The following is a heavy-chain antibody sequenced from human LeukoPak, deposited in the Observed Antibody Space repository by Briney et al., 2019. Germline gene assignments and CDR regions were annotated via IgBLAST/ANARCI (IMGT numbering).Heavy chain of an antibody. CDR3: ARASPYYDFWSGYWNNWFDP. D-gene: IGHD3-3*01. J-gene: IGHJ5*02. V-gene: IGHV1-69*13. CDR2: IIPIFGTA. Sequence: ASVKVSCKASGGTFSSYAISWVRQAPGQGLEWMGGIIPIFGTANYAQKFQGRVTLTADESTSTAYMELSSLRSEDTAVYYCARASPYYDFWSGYWNNWFDPWGQGTLVTVSS. CDR1: GGTFSSYA.